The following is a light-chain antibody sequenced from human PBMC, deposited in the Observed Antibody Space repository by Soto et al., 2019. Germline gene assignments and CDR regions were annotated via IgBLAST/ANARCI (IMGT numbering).Light chain of an antibody. Sequence: VLTQPPSASGTPGQRVTISCSGSSSNIGSNTVNWYQQLPGTAPKLLIYSFSQRPSGVPDRFSGSKSGTSASLAISGLQSEDEADYYCAAWDDSLNGYVFGTGTKVTVL. V-gene: IGLV1-44*01. CDR2: SFS. CDR1: SSNIGSNT. J-gene: IGLJ1*01. CDR3: AAWDDSLNGYV.